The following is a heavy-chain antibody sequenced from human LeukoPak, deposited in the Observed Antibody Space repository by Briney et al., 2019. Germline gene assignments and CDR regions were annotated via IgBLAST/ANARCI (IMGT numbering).Heavy chain of an antibody. J-gene: IGHJ4*02. CDR1: GGSISSSSYY. V-gene: IGHV4-39*01. CDR3: ARALADWNYVHYYFDY. Sequence: SETLSLTCTVSGGSISSSSYYWGWLRQPPGTGLEWIGSIYYSGSTYYNPSLKSRVTISVDTSKNQFSLKLSSVTAADTAVYYCARALADWNYVHYYFDYWGQGTLVTVSS. D-gene: IGHD1-7*01. CDR2: IYYSGST.